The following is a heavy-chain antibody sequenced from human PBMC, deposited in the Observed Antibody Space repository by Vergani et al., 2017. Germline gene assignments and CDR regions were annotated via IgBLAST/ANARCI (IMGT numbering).Heavy chain of an antibody. CDR1: GFTFSSYG. J-gene: IGHJ3*02. Sequence: QVQLVESGGGVVQPGRSLRLSCAASGFTFSSYGMHWVRQAPGKGLEWVAVISYDGSNKYYADSVKGRFTISRDNSKNTLYLQMNSLRAEDTAVYYCARLGMEVFTIFGVVKPTPDAFDIWGQGTMVTVSS. D-gene: IGHD3-3*01. CDR3: ARLGMEVFTIFGVVKPTPDAFDI. V-gene: IGHV3-30*03. CDR2: ISYDGSNK.